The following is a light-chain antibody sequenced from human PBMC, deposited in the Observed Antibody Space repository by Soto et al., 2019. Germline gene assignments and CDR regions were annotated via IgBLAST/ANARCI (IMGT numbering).Light chain of an antibody. V-gene: IGKV1-9*01. J-gene: IGKJ4*01. Sequence: DIQLTQSPSFLSASVGDRVTITCRASQGISSSLAWYQQKPEKAPNLLIYAASTLQGGVPSRFSGSGSGTEFTLTISSLQPEDFATYCCQQLNSYPLTFGGGTKLEIK. CDR1: QGISSS. CDR2: AAS. CDR3: QQLNSYPLT.